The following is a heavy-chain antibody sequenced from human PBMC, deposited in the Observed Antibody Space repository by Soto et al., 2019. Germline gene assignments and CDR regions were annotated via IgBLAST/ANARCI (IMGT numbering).Heavy chain of an antibody. D-gene: IGHD3-10*01. Sequence: DVQLVESGGGWVQPGGSLRLSCAASGFTFYSFEMNWVRQAPGKGLEWISYISTGGTSIFYADSVKGRFTVSRDNAKSSLYLQMNRLRVEDTAVYYCARPRGNADFYPDSWGPGTLLTVSS. CDR2: ISTGGTSI. CDR1: GFTFYSFE. CDR3: ARPRGNADFYPDS. J-gene: IGHJ4*02. V-gene: IGHV3-48*03.